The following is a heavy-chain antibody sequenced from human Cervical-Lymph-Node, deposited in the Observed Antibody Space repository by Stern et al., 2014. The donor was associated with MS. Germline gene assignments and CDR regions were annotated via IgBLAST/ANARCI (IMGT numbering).Heavy chain of an antibody. V-gene: IGHV4-59*08. D-gene: IGHD1-1*01. CDR3: ARHSRVFLLERRDFIDYFDN. J-gene: IGHJ4*02. Sequence: VQLVESGPAVVKTSETLSLTCTVSGGDISSYHWSWIRQSPGKGPEWIGYIFYTGTPKYNPALESRITISVDTSKNQFSLGLSSVTAADTAVYYCARHSRVFLLERRDFIDYFDNWGQGSLVTVSP. CDR1: GGDISSYH. CDR2: IFYTGTP.